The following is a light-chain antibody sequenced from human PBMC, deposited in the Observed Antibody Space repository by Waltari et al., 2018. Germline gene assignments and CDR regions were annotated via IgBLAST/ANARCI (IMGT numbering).Light chain of an antibody. CDR1: SLRSYY. CDR2: DKN. V-gene: IGLV3-19*01. Sequence: SSELTQDPAVSVAMEQTVRITCQGDSLRSYYASWYQQRPGQAPILVMYDKNNRPSGVPDRFSGSSSDNTASLTITGAQAEDEASYYCHSRDASGVGGSFGGGTKLTVL. J-gene: IGLJ2*01. CDR3: HSRDASGVGGS.